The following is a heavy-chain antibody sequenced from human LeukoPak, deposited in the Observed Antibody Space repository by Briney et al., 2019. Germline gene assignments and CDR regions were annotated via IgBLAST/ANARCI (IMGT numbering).Heavy chain of an antibody. Sequence: PSGTLSLTCTVSGGAISRSNWWSWVRQPPGKVLERSGEVYHSGSTTYTSSLKSRLTMSIDKSKNHLSLNLSSVTAADTAVYYCARRYYGSGTNYFDYWGQGTLVTVSS. D-gene: IGHD3-10*01. J-gene: IGHJ4*02. CDR2: VYHSGST. V-gene: IGHV4-4*02. CDR1: GGAISRSNW. CDR3: ARRYYGSGTNYFDY.